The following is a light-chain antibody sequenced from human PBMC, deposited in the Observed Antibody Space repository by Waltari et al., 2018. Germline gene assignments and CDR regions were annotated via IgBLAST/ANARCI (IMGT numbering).Light chain of an antibody. CDR2: EVI. V-gene: IGLV2-23*02. CDR1: SSDVGFYNL. CDR3: CSYAGRNIGV. J-gene: IGLJ3*02. Sequence: QSALTQPASVSGSPGQSITISCTGTSSDVGFYNLVSWYQQHPGKAPELVVYEVISRPSGVSIRFSGSKSGNTASLTISGLQAEDEADYYCCSYAGRNIGVFGGGTKLTVL.